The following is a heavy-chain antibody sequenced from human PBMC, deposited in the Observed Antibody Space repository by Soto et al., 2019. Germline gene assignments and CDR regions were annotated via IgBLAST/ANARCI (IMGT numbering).Heavy chain of an antibody. V-gene: IGHV1-18*01. CDR1: LYTKTSQS. CDR3: ASRNANLFLRSPSDSSGYHPY. D-gene: IGHD3-22*01. Sequence: ASVEVSSKASLYTKTSQSSSWVQHAPGQRLEWMGWINVYNDKTNYAQKVQGRVTITADESTSTAYMELSSLRSEDTAVHYCASRNANLFLRSPSDSSGYHPYWGQGTLVTVSS. CDR2: INVYNDKT. J-gene: IGHJ4*02.